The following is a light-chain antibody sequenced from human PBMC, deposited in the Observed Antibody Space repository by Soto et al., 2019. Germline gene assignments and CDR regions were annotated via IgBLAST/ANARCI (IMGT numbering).Light chain of an antibody. J-gene: IGKJ3*01. Sequence: ELVPRQAPPSRAWAPEKGVTLAGRASLSVSRYLAWYPQTPGQAPRLLISDASNRATGIPARFSGSGSGTDFTLTISSLEPEDFAVYYCQQRSNWPRTFGPGTKVDIK. CDR3: QQRSNWPRT. V-gene: IGKV3-11*01. CDR1: LSVSRY. CDR2: DAS.